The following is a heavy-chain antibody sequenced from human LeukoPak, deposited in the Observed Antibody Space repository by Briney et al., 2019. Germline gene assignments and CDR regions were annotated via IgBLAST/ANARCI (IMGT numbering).Heavy chain of an antibody. CDR3: AKDLGV. J-gene: IGHJ3*01. CDR1: GFTFSSSG. Sequence: GGSLRLSCAASGFTFSSSGMHWVRQAPGKGLERVAFIRYDGVDTFYVDSVKGRFTISRDNSKNTLYLQMNSLRPEDTAVYYCAKDLGVWGQGTMVTVSS. CDR2: IRYDGVDT. V-gene: IGHV3-30*02.